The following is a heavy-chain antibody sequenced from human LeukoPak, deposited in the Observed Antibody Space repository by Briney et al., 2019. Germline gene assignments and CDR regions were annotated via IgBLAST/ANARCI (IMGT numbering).Heavy chain of an antibody. V-gene: IGHV3-23*01. CDR2: ISGGGGST. J-gene: IGHJ4*02. CDR3: AKDPAPYCGGGDCYIDY. D-gene: IGHD2-21*02. Sequence: GGSLRLSCAASGFTFSSCAMSWVRPAPGKGLEWVSAISGGGGSTYYAASVRGRFAISRDNSKNTLYLQMYSLRAEDTAVYYCAKDPAPYCGGGDCYIDYWGQGSLVTVSS. CDR1: GFTFSSCA.